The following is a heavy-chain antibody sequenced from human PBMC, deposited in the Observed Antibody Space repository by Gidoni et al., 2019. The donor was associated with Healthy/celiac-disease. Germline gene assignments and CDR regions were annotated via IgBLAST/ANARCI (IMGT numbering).Heavy chain of an antibody. CDR1: GGPISSSSYY. J-gene: IGHJ4*02. V-gene: IGHV4-39*01. Sequence: QRQLQEPGPGLVKPSATLSPTCTVSGGPISSSSYYWGWIRQPPGKGLEWIGSIYYSGSTYYNPSLKSRVTISVDTSKNQFSLKLSSVTAADTAVYYCARHVDTAMVTLFDYWGQGTLVTVSS. CDR2: IYYSGST. D-gene: IGHD5-18*01. CDR3: ARHVDTAMVTLFDY.